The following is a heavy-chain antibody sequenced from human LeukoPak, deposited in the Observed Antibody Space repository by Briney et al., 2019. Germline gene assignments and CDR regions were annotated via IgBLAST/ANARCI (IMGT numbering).Heavy chain of an antibody. CDR2: IRQDGSVK. D-gene: IGHD2-15*01. Sequence: AGGSLRLSCAASGFTFSSNWMSWVRQAPGKGLEWVANIRQDGSVKYYMDSVKGRSTISRDNAKNSLSLQMNSLRVEDTAVYYCARDRDCGDGGCYPHFDYWGQGVRVTVSS. J-gene: IGHJ4*02. CDR3: ARDRDCGDGGCYPHFDY. V-gene: IGHV3-7*01. CDR1: GFTFSSNW.